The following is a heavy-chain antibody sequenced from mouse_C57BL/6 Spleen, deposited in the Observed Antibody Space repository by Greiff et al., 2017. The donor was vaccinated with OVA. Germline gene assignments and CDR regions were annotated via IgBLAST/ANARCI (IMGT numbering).Heavy chain of an antibody. V-gene: IGHV6-6*01. CDR2: IRNKANNHAT. CDR3: TRGRPSYFDY. Sequence: EVNVVESGGGLVQPGGSMKLSCAASGFTFSDAWMDWVRQSPEKGLEWVAEIRNKANNHATYYAESVKGRFTISRDDSKSSVYLQMNSLRAEDTGIYYCTRGRPSYFDYWGQGTTLTVSS. CDR1: GFTFSDAW. J-gene: IGHJ2*01. D-gene: IGHD6-1*01.